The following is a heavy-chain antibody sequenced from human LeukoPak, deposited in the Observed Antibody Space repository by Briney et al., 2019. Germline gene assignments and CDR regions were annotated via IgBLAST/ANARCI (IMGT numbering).Heavy chain of an antibody. J-gene: IGHJ4*02. CDR1: GGSFSGYY. CDR2: INHSGST. D-gene: IGHD3-10*01. Sequence: SETLSLTCAVYGGSFSGYYWSWIRQPPGKGLEWIGEINHSGSTNYNPSLKSRVTISVDTSKNQFSLKLSSVTAADTAVYYCAREYYDSGTIDQWGQGTLVTVSS. V-gene: IGHV4-34*01. CDR3: AREYYDSGTIDQ.